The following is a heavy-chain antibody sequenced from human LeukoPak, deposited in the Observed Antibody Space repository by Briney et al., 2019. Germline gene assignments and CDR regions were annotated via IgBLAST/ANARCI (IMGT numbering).Heavy chain of an antibody. CDR1: GASISNYY. CDR2: IYYSGST. Sequence: PSETLSLTCNVSGASISNYYWSWIRQPPGKGLEWIGSIYYSGSTNYNPSLKSRVTISVDTSKNQFSLKLSSVTAADTALYYCARENGYRYDYWGQGTLVTVSS. V-gene: IGHV4-59*01. CDR3: ARENGYRYDY. D-gene: IGHD5-18*01. J-gene: IGHJ4*02.